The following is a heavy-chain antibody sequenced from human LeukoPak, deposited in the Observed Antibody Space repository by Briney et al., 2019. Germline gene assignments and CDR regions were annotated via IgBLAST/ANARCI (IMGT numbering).Heavy chain of an antibody. D-gene: IGHD3-9*01. Sequence: SGGSLRLSCAASGFTFSSYAMHWVRQAPGKELEWVAVISYDGSNKYYADSVKGRFTISRDNSKNTLYLQMNSLRAEDTAVYYCARDGAPYYDILTGYLYHFFDYWGRGTLVTVSS. J-gene: IGHJ4*02. CDR2: ISYDGSNK. CDR3: ARDGAPYYDILTGYLYHFFDY. V-gene: IGHV3-30-3*01. CDR1: GFTFSSYA.